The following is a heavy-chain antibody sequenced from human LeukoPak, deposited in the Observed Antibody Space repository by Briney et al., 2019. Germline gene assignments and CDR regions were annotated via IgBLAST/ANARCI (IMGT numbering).Heavy chain of an antibody. CDR1: GFPFTNYA. CDR2: ISGDGGST. Sequence: QPGRSLRLSCAASGFPFTNYAMSWVRQAPGKGLECISVISGDGGSTFYADSVKGRFTISRDNSKNTLYLQMNSLRAEDTAVYYCANLPSKSYYYYGMDVWGQGTTVTVSS. CDR3: ANLPSKSYYYYGMDV. V-gene: IGHV3-23*01. J-gene: IGHJ6*02.